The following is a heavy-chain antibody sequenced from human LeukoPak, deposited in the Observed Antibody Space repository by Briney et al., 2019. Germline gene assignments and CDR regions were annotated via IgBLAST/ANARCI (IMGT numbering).Heavy chain of an antibody. V-gene: IGHV4-4*09. CDR1: GGSISGYY. Sequence: PSETLSLTCTVSGGSISGYYWSWIRQPPGKGLEWIGYICTTGTTNYNPSLKSRVTISVDTSKNQFSLKLNSVTAADTAVYYCARHGGYSSSAAYWGQGALVTVSS. CDR2: ICTTGTT. CDR3: ARHGGYSSSAAY. J-gene: IGHJ4*02. D-gene: IGHD6-6*01.